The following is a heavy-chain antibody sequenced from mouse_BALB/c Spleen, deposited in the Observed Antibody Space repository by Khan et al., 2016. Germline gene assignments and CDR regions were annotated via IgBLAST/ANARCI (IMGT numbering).Heavy chain of an antibody. Sequence: EVKLLESGGGLVQPGGSLKLSCAASVFDFSRYWMSWVRQAPGKGLEWIGEINPDSSTINYTPSLKDKFIISRDNAKNTLYLQVSKVRSEDTAFYYCARRVRYSWFAYWGQGTLVTVSA. CDR3: ARRVRYSWFAY. V-gene: IGHV4-1*02. D-gene: IGHD2-14*01. CDR2: INPDSSTI. J-gene: IGHJ3*01. CDR1: VFDFSRYW.